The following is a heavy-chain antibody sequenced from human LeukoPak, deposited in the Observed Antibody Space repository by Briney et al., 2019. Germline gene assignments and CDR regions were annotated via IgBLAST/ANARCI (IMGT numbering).Heavy chain of an antibody. Sequence: GGSLRLSCAVSGFTFRDYEMHWVRQAPGKGLVWVSYISSSGGSTYYAPSVKGRFTISRDNAKNSLYLQMNSLRSDDTAVYYCATLAVAGPFGYWGQGTLVAVSS. J-gene: IGHJ4*02. CDR2: ISSSGGST. CDR1: GFTFRDYE. V-gene: IGHV3-48*03. CDR3: ATLAVAGPFGY. D-gene: IGHD6-19*01.